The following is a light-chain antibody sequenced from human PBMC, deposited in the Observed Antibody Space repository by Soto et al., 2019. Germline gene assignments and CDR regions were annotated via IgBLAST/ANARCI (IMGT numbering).Light chain of an antibody. V-gene: IGKV3-20*01. CDR2: GAS. CDR3: QQSGRP. CDR1: QSLTSDY. Sequence: EIVLTQSPGTLSLSPGERAPLYCRASQSLTSDYLAWYQQKPGQTTRLLIHGASSRATGIPDRFSGSGSGTDFTLTISRLEPEDSAVYYCQQSGRPFGQGTKVDIK. J-gene: IGKJ1*01.